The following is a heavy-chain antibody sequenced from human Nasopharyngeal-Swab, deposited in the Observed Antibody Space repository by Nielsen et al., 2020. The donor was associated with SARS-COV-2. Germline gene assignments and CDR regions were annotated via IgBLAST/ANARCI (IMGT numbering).Heavy chain of an antibody. CDR3: ARDRGDLRKYHFDS. CDR1: GGSVSRGSHY. J-gene: IGHJ4*02. D-gene: IGHD2-2*01. V-gene: IGHV4-61*01. Sequence: SETLSLTCTVSGGSVSRGSHYWTWIRQPPGKEREWIGYIFYTGNTNYNPSLESRVTMSIDTSKNQFSLKLSSVTAADTAVYYCARDRGDLRKYHFDSWGQGTQIAVSS. CDR2: IFYTGNT.